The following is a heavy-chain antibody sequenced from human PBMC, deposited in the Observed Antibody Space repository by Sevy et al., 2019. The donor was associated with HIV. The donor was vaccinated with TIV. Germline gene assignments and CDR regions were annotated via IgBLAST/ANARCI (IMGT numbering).Heavy chain of an antibody. V-gene: IGHV4-31*01. CDR2: IYYSGST. J-gene: IGHJ4*02. CDR1: GGSISSGGHY. CDR3: ARSDSSAYYYDY. D-gene: IGHD3-22*01. Sequence: SQTLSLTCTVSGGSISSGGHYWSWIRQHPGKGLEWIGYIYYSGSTYYNPSLKSQVTMSVETSKNQFSLNMSSVTAADTAVYHCARSDSSAYYYDYWGQGTLVTVSS.